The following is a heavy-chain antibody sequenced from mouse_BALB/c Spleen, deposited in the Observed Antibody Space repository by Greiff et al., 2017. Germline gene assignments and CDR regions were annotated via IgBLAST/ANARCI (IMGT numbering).Heavy chain of an antibody. CDR1: GYAFSSSW. Sequence: QVQLQQSGPELVKPGASVKISCKASGYAFSSSWMNWVKQRPGQGLEWIGRIYPGDGDTNYNGKFKGKATLTADKSSSTAYMQLSSLTSVDSAVYFCARSGDGDYYAMDYWGQGTSVTVSS. CDR3: ARSGDGDYYAMDY. D-gene: IGHD1-1*02. J-gene: IGHJ4*01. V-gene: IGHV1-82*01. CDR2: IYPGDGDT.